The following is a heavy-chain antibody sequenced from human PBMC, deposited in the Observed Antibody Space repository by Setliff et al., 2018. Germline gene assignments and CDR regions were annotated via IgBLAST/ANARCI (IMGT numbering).Heavy chain of an antibody. CDR2: INPKSDYT. J-gene: IGHJ4*02. CDR1: GDIFSSNG. CDR3: ARDFVGGSYSK. Sequence: ASVKVSCKASGDIFSSNGITWVRQAPGQGLEWMAFINPKSDYTSYEQKFQGRVTVTTDTSTSTAYMELRSLRSDDTAVYYCARDFVGGSYSKWGQGTLVTVSS. D-gene: IGHD1-26*01. V-gene: IGHV1-18*01.